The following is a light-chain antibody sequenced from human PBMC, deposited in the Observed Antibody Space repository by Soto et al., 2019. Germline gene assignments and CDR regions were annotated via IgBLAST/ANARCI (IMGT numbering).Light chain of an antibody. V-gene: IGKV3-15*01. CDR1: QSVSTK. CDR3: QQHNNWPWT. Sequence: ILMTQSPATLSVSPGERATLSCRASQSVSTKLAWYQQKPGQAPRLLIFGASARATGIPARFSGSGSGTDFTLTISSLQSEDFEVYYCQQHNNWPWTFGQGTKVDIK. CDR2: GAS. J-gene: IGKJ1*01.